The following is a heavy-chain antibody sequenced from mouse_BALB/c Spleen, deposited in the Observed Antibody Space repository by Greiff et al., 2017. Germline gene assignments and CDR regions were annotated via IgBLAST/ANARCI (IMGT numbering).Heavy chain of an antibody. D-gene: IGHD1-1*02. V-gene: IGHV1-69*02. CDR1: GYTFTSYW. CDR2: IYPSDSYT. Sequence: QVQLQQSGAELVRPGASVKLSCKASGYTFTSYWINWVKQRPGQGLEWIGNIYPSDSYTNYNQKFKDKATLTVDKSSSTAYMHLNSLTSEDSAVYYCARDRFGSLAYWGQGTLVTVSA. J-gene: IGHJ3*01. CDR3: ARDRFGSLAY.